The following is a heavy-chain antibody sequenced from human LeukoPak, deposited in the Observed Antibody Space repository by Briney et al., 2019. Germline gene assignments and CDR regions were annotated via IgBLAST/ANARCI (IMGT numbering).Heavy chain of an antibody. D-gene: IGHD6-13*01. CDR1: GFPFSSYS. J-gene: IGHJ4*02. CDR3: ARDRRGIAAAGTDY. CDR2: ISSSIGYI. V-gene: IGHV3-21*01. Sequence: GGSLRRSCAASGFPFSSYSMNWVRQAPGKGLEWVSSISSSIGYIYYADSVKGRFTISRDNAKNSLYLHMNSLRAEDTALYYCARDRRGIAAAGTDYWGQGTLVTVSS.